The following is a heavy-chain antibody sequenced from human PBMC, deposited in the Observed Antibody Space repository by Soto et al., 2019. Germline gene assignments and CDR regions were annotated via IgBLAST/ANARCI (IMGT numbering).Heavy chain of an antibody. CDR1: GFTFSSYW. D-gene: IGHD3-10*01. CDR3: AREVRGDYYGSGSYWFDP. J-gene: IGHJ5*02. V-gene: IGHV3-7*01. CDR2: IKQDGREK. Sequence: GGPLRLSCAASGFTFSSYWMSWVRQAPGKGLEWVANIKQDGREKYYVDSVKGRFTISRDNAKNSLYLQMNSLRAEDTAVYYCAREVRGDYYGSGSYWFDPWGQGTLVTVSS.